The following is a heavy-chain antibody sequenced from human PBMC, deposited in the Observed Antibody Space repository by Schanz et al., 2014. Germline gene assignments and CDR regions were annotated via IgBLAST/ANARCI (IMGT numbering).Heavy chain of an antibody. CDR1: GDTFSKYN. V-gene: IGHV1-69*02. J-gene: IGHJ6*02. D-gene: IGHD6-19*01. CDR3: TRLRRADPNGFDV. Sequence: QVQLVQSGPEVKKPGSSVKASCQAFGDTFSKYNIMWVRQVPGQGLEWLGRIMPPRGIGNNAWKFQDRLTSTADKSMNITYMELSSLGTEDTADYYCTRLRRADPNGFDVWGQGTTVTVS. CDR2: IMPPRGIG.